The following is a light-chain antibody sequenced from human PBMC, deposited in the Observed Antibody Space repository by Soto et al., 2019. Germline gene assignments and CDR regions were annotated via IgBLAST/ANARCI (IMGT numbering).Light chain of an antibody. CDR3: SSYTSSSTYV. CDR1: SSDVGGYNY. J-gene: IGLJ1*01. V-gene: IGLV2-14*01. Sequence: QSVLTQPASVSGSPGQSITISCTGTSSDVGGYNYVSWYQQHPGKAPKLMIYEVSNRPSGVSNRFSGSKSGNTAYLTISGLQAEDEADYYFSSYTSSSTYVFGTGTKLTVL. CDR2: EVS.